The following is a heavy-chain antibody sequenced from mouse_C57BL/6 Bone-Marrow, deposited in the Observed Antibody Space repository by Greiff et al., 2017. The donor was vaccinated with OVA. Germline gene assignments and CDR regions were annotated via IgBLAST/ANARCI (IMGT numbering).Heavy chain of an antibody. J-gene: IGHJ2*01. V-gene: IGHV5-17*01. CDR2: ISSGSSTI. CDR3: ARDATWYFDY. D-gene: IGHD6-1*01. Sequence: EVQLVESGGGLVKPGGSLKLSCAASGFTFSDYGMHWVRQAPEKGLEWVAYISSGSSTIYYADTVKGRFTISRDTAKNTLFLQMTSLRSEDTAMYYCARDATWYFDYWGQGTTLTVSS. CDR1: GFTFSDYG.